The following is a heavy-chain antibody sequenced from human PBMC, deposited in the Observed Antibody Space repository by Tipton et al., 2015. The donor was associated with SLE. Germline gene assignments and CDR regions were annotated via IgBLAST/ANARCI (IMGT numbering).Heavy chain of an antibody. J-gene: IGHJ4*02. CDR1: GFTFTNAW. CDR3: IPRGYSGY. Sequence: GSLRLSCTVSGFTFTNAWMSWVRQAPGKGLEWVGRIKSKADGGTTDYVAPVKGRFTMSRDDSKKTLYLQMNSLKTADTAVYYCIPRGYSGYWGQGTLVTVSS. V-gene: IGHV3-15*01. D-gene: IGHD5-12*01. CDR2: IKSKADGGTT.